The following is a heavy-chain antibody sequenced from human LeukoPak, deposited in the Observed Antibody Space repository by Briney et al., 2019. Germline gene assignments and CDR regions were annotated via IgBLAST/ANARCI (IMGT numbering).Heavy chain of an antibody. Sequence: PGGSLRHSCAASGFTFSDYYMSWIRQAPGKGLEWVANIKQDGSEKYYVDSVKGRFTISRDNAKNSLYLQMNSLRAEDTAVYYCAREQFGYCSGGSCSRFDPWGQGTLVTVSS. CDR1: GFTFSDYY. CDR2: IKQDGSEK. V-gene: IGHV3-7*01. CDR3: AREQFGYCSGGSCSRFDP. J-gene: IGHJ5*02. D-gene: IGHD2-15*01.